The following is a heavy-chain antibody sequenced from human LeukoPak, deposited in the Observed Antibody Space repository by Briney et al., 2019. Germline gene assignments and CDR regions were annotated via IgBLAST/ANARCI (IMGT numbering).Heavy chain of an antibody. CDR3: ARCTVAGSYDY. Sequence: GGSLRLSCAASGFTFSSYWMHWVRQAPGKGLVWVSRINSDGSSTSYADSVKGRFTISRDNAKNTLYLQLNSLRAEDTAVYYCARCTVAGSYDYWGQGTLVTVSS. V-gene: IGHV3-74*01. CDR1: GFTFSSYW. J-gene: IGHJ4*02. CDR2: INSDGSST. D-gene: IGHD6-19*01.